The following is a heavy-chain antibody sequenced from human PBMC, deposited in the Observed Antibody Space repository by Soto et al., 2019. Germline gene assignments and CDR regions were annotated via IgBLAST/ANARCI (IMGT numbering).Heavy chain of an antibody. Sequence: SETLSLTCTVSGGSISSYYWSWIRQPPGKGLEYIGYIYYSGSTNYNPSLKSRVTISVDTSKNQFSLKLSSVTAADTAVYYCARDLVEPYYYYGMDVWGQGTTVTVSS. CDR1: GGSISSYY. J-gene: IGHJ6*02. D-gene: IGHD2-8*02. CDR3: ARDLVEPYYYYGMDV. V-gene: IGHV4-59*01. CDR2: IYYSGST.